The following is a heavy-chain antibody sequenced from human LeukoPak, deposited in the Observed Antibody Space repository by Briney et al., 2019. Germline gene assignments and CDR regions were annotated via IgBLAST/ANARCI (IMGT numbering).Heavy chain of an antibody. CDR3: ARDRIGSNPFYNWFDP. D-gene: IGHD4-11*01. J-gene: IGHJ5*02. Sequence: GASVKVSCKASGYTFTGYYMHWVRQAPGQGLEWMGWINPNSGGTNYAQRFQGRVTMTRDTSISTAYMELSRLRSDDTAVYYCARDRIGSNPFYNWFDPWGQGTLVTVSS. CDR2: INPNSGGT. V-gene: IGHV1-2*02. CDR1: GYTFTGYY.